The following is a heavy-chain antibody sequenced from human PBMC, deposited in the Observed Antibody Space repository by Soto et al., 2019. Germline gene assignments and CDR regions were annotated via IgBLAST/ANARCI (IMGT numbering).Heavy chain of an antibody. V-gene: IGHV1-69*12. D-gene: IGHD3-22*01. J-gene: IGHJ6*02. CDR3: SRGDATKIIVTTYYGLDV. CDR2: IIPVFGTP. Sequence: QVQVVQSGAEVKKPGSSVKVSCKASGGSFSNYGISWVRQAPGQGLEWMGGIIPVFGTPHYAQKFQDRVTSTADESTSTVYMEGSSRTSEDTAVYYWSRGDATKIIVTTYYGLDVWGQGTTVTVSS. CDR1: GGSFSNYG.